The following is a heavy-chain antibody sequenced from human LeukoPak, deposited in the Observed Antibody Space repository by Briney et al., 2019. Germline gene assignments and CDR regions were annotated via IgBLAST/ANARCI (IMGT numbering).Heavy chain of an antibody. D-gene: IGHD5-18*01. CDR2: ISYDGGNE. CDR1: GFTFSDYY. Sequence: QSGGSLRLSCAASGFTFSDYYMSWIRQAPGKGLEWVGLISYDGGNEYYAESVRGRFTISRDNSQNTLYLQVNSLRAEDTAVYYCATNRVYTSMAVLGYGLDVWGQGTTVAVSS. V-gene: IGHV3-30*03. J-gene: IGHJ6*02. CDR3: ATNRVYTSMAVLGYGLDV.